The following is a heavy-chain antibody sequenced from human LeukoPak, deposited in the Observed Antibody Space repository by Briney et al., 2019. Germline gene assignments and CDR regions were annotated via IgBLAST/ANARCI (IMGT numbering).Heavy chain of an antibody. CDR2: ISYDGSNK. J-gene: IGHJ4*02. CDR1: GFTFSSYG. Sequence: GRSLRLSCAASGFTFSSYGMHWVRQAPGKGLEWVAVISYDGSNKYYADSVKGRFIISRDNSKNTPYLQMNSLRAEDTAVYYCAKDGQWLVPFDYWGQGTLVTVSS. D-gene: IGHD6-19*01. V-gene: IGHV3-30*18. CDR3: AKDGQWLVPFDY.